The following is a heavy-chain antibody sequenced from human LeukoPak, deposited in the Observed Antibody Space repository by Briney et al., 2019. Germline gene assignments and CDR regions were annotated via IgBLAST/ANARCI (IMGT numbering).Heavy chain of an antibody. CDR2: INPNSGGT. CDR1: GYTFTGYY. Sequence: ASVKVSCKASGYTFTGYYMHWVRQAPGQGLEWMGWINPNSGGTNYAQKFQGRVTMTRDTSISTAYMELSRLRSDDTAVYYCASGGITIFGVVIPNPDYWGPGTLVTVSS. V-gene: IGHV1-2*02. J-gene: IGHJ4*02. D-gene: IGHD3-3*01. CDR3: ASGGITIFGVVIPNPDY.